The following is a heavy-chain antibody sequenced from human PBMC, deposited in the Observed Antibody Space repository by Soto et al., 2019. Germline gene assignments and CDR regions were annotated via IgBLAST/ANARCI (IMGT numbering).Heavy chain of an antibody. CDR2: ISYDGSNK. J-gene: IGHJ4*02. Sequence: QVQLVESGGGVVQPGRSLRLSCGASGFTFSSYAMHWVRQAPGKGLEWVAVISYDGSNKYYADSVKGRFTISRDNSKNTLYLQMNSLRAEDTAVYYCARGTFWSGYYLDYWGQGTLVTVSS. CDR1: GFTFSSYA. V-gene: IGHV3-30-3*01. CDR3: ARGTFWSGYYLDY. D-gene: IGHD3-3*01.